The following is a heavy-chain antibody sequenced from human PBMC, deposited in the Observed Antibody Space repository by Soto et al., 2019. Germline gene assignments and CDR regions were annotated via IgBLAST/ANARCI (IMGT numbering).Heavy chain of an antibody. V-gene: IGHV1-69*02. CDR3: ARTDIVVVPAAISVGVVQNWFDP. J-gene: IGHJ5*02. CDR2: IIPILGIA. CDR1: GGTFSSYT. Sequence: GASVKVSCKASGGTFSSYTISWVRQAPGQGLEWMGRIIPILGIANYAQKLQGRVTMTTDTSTSTAYMELRSLRSDDTAVYYCARTDIVVVPAAISVGVVQNWFDPWGQGTLVTVSS. D-gene: IGHD2-2*01.